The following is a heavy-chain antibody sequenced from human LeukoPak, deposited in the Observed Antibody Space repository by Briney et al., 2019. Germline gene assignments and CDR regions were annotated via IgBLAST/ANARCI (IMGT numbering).Heavy chain of an antibody. CDR3: ARDPERAAAGIGYFQH. D-gene: IGHD6-13*01. J-gene: IGHJ1*01. CDR1: GFTFSSYA. V-gene: IGHV3-30*04. Sequence: GGSLRLSCAASGFTFSSYAMHWVRQAPGKGLEWVAVISYDGSNKYYADSVKGRFTISRDNSKNTLYLQMNSLRAEDTAVYYCARDPERAAAGIGYFQHWGQGTLVTVSS. CDR2: ISYDGSNK.